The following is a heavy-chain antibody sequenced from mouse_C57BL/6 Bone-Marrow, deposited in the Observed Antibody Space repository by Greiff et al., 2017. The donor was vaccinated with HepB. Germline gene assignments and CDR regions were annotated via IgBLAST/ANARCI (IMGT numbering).Heavy chain of an antibody. D-gene: IGHD1-1*01. V-gene: IGHV5-6-3*01. CDR3: ARDRYYGSTLFDY. CDR2: INSNGGST. CDR1: GFTFSSYG. J-gene: IGHJ2*01. Sequence: EVKLMESGGGLVQPGGSLKLSCAASGFTFSSYGMSWVRQTPDKRLELVATINSNGGSTYYTDSVKGRFTISRDNAKNTLYLQMSSLKSEDTAMYYCARDRYYGSTLFDYWGQGTTLTVSS.